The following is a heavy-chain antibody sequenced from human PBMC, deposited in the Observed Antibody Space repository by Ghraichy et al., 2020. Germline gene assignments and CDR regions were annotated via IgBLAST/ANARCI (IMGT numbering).Heavy chain of an antibody. V-gene: IGHV4-39*01. CDR1: GGSISTSSYY. CDR3: ARHVTEGGFLIVVPVIYYMDV. Sequence: SETLSLTCGVSGGSISTSSYYWGWIRQPPGKGLEWIGSNYYSRSTSFNPSLKSRVTISIDTSKNQFSLKVSSVTAADTAVYYCARHVTEGGFLIVVPVIYYMDVRGKGTTVTVSS. CDR2: NYYSRST. D-gene: IGHD2-15*01. J-gene: IGHJ6*03.